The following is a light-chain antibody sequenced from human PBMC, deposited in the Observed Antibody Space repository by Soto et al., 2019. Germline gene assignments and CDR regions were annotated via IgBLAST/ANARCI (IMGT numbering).Light chain of an antibody. CDR2: AAS. CDR1: QSISNY. Sequence: DIQMTQSPSSLSASVGDRVTITCRASQSISNYLNWYQQKPGKAPKLLIYAASSLQSGVPSRFSGSGSGTDFTLNISSLQPEDFATYYCHQSYNTPLTFGGGTKVEIK. CDR3: HQSYNTPLT. V-gene: IGKV1-39*01. J-gene: IGKJ4*01.